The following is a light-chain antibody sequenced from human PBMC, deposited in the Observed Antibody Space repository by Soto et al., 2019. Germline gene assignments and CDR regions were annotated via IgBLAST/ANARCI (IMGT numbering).Light chain of an antibody. CDR1: TSNIGDNF. J-gene: IGLJ2*01. V-gene: IGLV1-51*02. Sequence: QSVLTQPPSVSAAPGQTVTISCSGSTSNIGDNFVSWYQHLPGTAPKLLIYENDKRPSGIPDRFSASKSGTSATLGITGLQTGDEADYYCGTWDTSLTAGVFGGGTKVTVL. CDR3: GTWDTSLTAGV. CDR2: END.